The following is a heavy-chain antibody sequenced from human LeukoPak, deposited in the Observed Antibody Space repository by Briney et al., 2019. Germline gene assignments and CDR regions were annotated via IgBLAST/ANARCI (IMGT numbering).Heavy chain of an antibody. D-gene: IGHD6-13*01. V-gene: IGHV4-59*01. CDR2: IYYSGTT. Sequence: SETLSLTCTVSGGSTSSYYWSWIRQPPGKGLEWVGYIYYSGTTKYNPSLKSRVSISVDTSKNQFSLKLSSVTAADTAVYYCARGVYIAAAQYAYWGQGTLVTVSS. CDR3: ARGVYIAAAQYAY. CDR1: GGSTSSYY. J-gene: IGHJ4*02.